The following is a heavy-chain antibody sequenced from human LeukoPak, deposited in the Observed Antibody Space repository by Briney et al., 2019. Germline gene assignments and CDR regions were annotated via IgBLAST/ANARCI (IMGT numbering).Heavy chain of an antibody. CDR1: GFTFSSYA. D-gene: IGHD2-2*01. J-gene: IGHJ4*02. CDR2: ISGSGGST. CDR3: AKDGAWCSSTSCYGMLDY. V-gene: IGHV3-23*01. Sequence: GGSLRLSCAASGFTFSSYAMSWVRQAPGKGLEWVSAISGSGGSTYYADSVKGRFTISRDNSKNTLYLQMNSLRAEDTAVYYCAKDGAWCSSTSCYGMLDYWGQGTLVTVSS.